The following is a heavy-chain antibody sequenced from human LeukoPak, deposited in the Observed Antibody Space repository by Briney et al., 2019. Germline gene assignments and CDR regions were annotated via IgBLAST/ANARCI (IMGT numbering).Heavy chain of an antibody. Sequence: LQTLSLTCTVSCGSVSTGEYWSWLRQAPGKGLEWIGYIYSSGSTYRNPSLQSRVTISVDTSKNQFSLKVTSVTAADTAVYYCARALGYNYGGLLAYWGQGTLVTVSS. CDR1: CGSVSTGEY. D-gene: IGHD5-18*01. CDR2: IYSSGST. CDR3: ARALGYNYGGLLAY. J-gene: IGHJ4*02. V-gene: IGHV4-30-4*01.